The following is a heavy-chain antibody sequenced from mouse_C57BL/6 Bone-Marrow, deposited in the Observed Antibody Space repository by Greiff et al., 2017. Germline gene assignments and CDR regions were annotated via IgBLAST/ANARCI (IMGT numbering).Heavy chain of an antibody. CDR1: GYTFTSYG. D-gene: IGHD1-1*01. CDR3: ARYTYYYGSSPFAY. V-gene: IGHV1-81*01. J-gene: IGHJ3*01. CDR2: IYPRSGNT. Sequence: LVESGAELARPGASVKLSCKASGYTFTSYGISWVKQRTGQGLEWIGEIYPRSGNTYYNEKFKGKATLTADKSSSTAYMELRSLTSEDSAVYFCARYTYYYGSSPFAYWGQGTLVTVSA.